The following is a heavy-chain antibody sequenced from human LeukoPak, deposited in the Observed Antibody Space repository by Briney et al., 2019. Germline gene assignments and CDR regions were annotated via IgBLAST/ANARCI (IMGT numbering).Heavy chain of an antibody. V-gene: IGHV4-59*08. CDR3: ARVNGTVAGTDAFDI. Sequence: SETLSLTCTVSGGSSSSYYWSWIRQPPGKGLEWIGYIYYSGSTNYNPSLKSRVTILVDTSKNQFSLKLSSVTAADTAVYYCARVNGTVAGTDAFDIWGQGTMVTVSS. D-gene: IGHD6-19*01. CDR2: IYYSGST. CDR1: GGSSSSYY. J-gene: IGHJ3*02.